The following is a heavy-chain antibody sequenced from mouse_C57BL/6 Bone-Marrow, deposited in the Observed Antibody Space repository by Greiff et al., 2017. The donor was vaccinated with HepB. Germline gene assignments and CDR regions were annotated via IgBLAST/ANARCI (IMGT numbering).Heavy chain of an antibody. CDR3: TRRYYGTLSYWYFDV. V-gene: IGHV6-6*01. CDR2: IRNKANNHAT. D-gene: IGHD1-1*01. CDR1: GFTFSDAW. J-gene: IGHJ1*03. Sequence: EVKLQESGGGLVQPGGSMKLSCAASGFTFSDAWMDWVRQAPEKGLEWVAEIRNKANNHATYYAESVKGRFTISRDDSKSSVYLQMNSLRAEDTGIYYCTRRYYGTLSYWYFDVWGTGTTVTVSS.